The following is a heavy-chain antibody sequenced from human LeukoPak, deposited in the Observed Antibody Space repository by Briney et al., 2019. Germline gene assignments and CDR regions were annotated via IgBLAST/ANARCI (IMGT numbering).Heavy chain of an antibody. CDR1: GYTFTGYY. J-gene: IGHJ4*02. CDR3: AREGVDDFLTGYKDY. Sequence: GASVKVSCKASGYTFTGYYMHWVRQAPGQGLEWMGWINPNSGGTNYAQKFQGRVTMTRDTSISTAYMELSRLRSDDTAVYYCAREGVDDFLTGYKDYWGQGTLVTVSS. CDR2: INPNSGGT. V-gene: IGHV1-2*02. D-gene: IGHD3-9*01.